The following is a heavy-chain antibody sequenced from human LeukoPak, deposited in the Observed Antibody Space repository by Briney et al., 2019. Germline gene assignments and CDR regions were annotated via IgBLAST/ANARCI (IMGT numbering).Heavy chain of an antibody. CDR2: INPNSGGT. J-gene: IGHJ5*02. V-gene: IGHV1-2*02. Sequence: ASVKVSCKASGYTFTGYYMHWVRQAPGQGLEWMGWINPNSGGTNYAQKLQGRVTMTTDTSTSTAYMELRSLRSDDTAVCYCARGRGSSFEYNWFDPWGQGTLVTVSS. D-gene: IGHD6-13*01. CDR3: ARGRGSSFEYNWFDP. CDR1: GYTFTGYY.